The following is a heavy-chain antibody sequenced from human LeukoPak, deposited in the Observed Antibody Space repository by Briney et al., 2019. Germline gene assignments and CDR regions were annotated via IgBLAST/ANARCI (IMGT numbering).Heavy chain of an antibody. CDR3: ARAASRGYSYGFDY. CDR2: TSSSSSHT. J-gene: IGHJ4*02. D-gene: IGHD5-18*01. CDR1: GFTFSDYY. Sequence: PGGSLRLSCAVSGFTFSDYYMSWIRQAPGKGLDWVSYTSSSSSHTNYADSVKCRFTIYRHNAKNSLYLQMNSLRAEDTAVYYCARAASRGYSYGFDYWGQGTLVTVSS. V-gene: IGHV3-11*05.